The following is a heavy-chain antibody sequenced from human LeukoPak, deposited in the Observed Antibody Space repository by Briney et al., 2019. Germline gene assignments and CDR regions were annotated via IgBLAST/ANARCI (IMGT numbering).Heavy chain of an antibody. Sequence: KTSETLSLTCTVSGGSISGDYWSWIRQPPGKGLEWIGYIYYSGSTNYNPSLKSRVTISVDTSKNQFSLKLSSVTAADTAVYYCARDLDGGSSFPWGQGTLVTVSS. CDR2: IYYSGST. CDR3: ARDLDGGSSFP. CDR1: GGSISGDY. D-gene: IGHD6-13*01. V-gene: IGHV4-59*01. J-gene: IGHJ5*02.